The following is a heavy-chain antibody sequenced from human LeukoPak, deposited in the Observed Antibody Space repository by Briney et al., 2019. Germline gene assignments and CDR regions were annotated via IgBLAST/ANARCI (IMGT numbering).Heavy chain of an antibody. Sequence: GRSLRLSCAASGFTFDDYAMHWVRQAPGKGLEWVSGISWNSGSIGYADSVKGRFTISRDNAKNSLYLQMNSLRAEGTALYYCAKDKAGWYEGAFDIWGQGTMVTVSS. D-gene: IGHD6-19*01. CDR1: GFTFDDYA. J-gene: IGHJ3*02. V-gene: IGHV3-9*01. CDR2: ISWNSGSI. CDR3: AKDKAGWYEGAFDI.